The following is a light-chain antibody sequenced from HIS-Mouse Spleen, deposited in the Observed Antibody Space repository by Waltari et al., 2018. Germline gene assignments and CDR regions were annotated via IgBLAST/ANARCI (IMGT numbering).Light chain of an antibody. CDR2: AAS. Sequence: DIQLTQSPSFLSASVGDRVTITCRASQGISSYLAWYQQKPGNAPKLLIYAASTLQSGVPSRFSGSGSGTEFTLTISSLRPEDFATYYCQQLNSYPPTFGQGTKVEIK. J-gene: IGKJ1*01. CDR3: QQLNSYPPT. CDR1: QGISSY. V-gene: IGKV1-9*01.